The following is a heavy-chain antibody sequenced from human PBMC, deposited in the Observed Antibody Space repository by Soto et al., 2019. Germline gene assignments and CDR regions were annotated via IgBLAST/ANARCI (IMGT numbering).Heavy chain of an antibody. CDR2: VSRNGINT. Sequence: EEQLVQSGGGLVQPGGSLRLSYAASGFSFSSYDLFWVRQAPGKGLEYVSAVSRNGINTYYANSVKGRFTISRDNSKNIMYLQMGTLRAEDMAVYYCAITYYDFDVWGKGTTVIVSS. V-gene: IGHV3-64*01. CDR3: AITYYDFDV. J-gene: IGHJ6*04. D-gene: IGHD3-3*01. CDR1: GFSFSSYD.